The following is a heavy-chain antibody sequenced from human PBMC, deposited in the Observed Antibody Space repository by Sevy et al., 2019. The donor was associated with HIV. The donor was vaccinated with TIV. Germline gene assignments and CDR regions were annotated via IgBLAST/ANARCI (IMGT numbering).Heavy chain of an antibody. J-gene: IGHJ6*02. V-gene: IGHV1-2*06. CDR1: GYTFTGYY. CDR2: INPNSGGT. Sequence: ASVKVSCKASGYTFTGYYMHWVRQAPGQGLEWMGRINPNSGGTNYAQKFQGRVTMTRDTSISTAYMELSRLRSDDTAVYYCARGGGYRYGYSNYGMDVWGQGTTVTISS. D-gene: IGHD5-18*01. CDR3: ARGGGYRYGYSNYGMDV.